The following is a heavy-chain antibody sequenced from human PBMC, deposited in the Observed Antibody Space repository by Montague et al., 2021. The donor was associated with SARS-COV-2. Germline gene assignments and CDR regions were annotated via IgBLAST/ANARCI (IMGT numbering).Heavy chain of an antibody. CDR1: GDSITSGSYY. CDR3: AREWGSYSGRFDY. CDR2: SYTSGSI. Sequence: TLSLTCTVSGDSITSGSYYWNWVRQPAGKGLEWVGRSYTSGSIDYNPSFKSRLTISVDTSKNQFSLKLSSVTAADTAVYFCAREWGSYSGRFDYWGQGALVTVSS. D-gene: IGHD1-26*01. J-gene: IGHJ4*02. V-gene: IGHV4-61*02.